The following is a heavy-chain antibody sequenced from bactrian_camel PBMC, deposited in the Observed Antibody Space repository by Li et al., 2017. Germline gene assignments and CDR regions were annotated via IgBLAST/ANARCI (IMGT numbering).Heavy chain of an antibody. CDR1: GFTFDDYY. CDR2: ITRDGTKY. V-gene: IGHV3-1*01. Sequence: DVQLVESGGGLVQPGGSLRLSCAASGFTFDDYYMGWIRQAQGKGLDWVSSITRDGTKYWYSDSVKGRFTISRDNIQNSLYLHITRLKDDDTGLYYCSTGGRFDYWGQGTQVTVS. J-gene: IGHJ4*01. D-gene: IGHD6*01. CDR3: STGGRFDY.